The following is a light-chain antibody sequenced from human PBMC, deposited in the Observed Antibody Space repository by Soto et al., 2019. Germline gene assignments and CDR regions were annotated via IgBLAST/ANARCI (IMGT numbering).Light chain of an antibody. CDR2: RND. V-gene: IGLV1-47*01. CDR1: SSNIGSNF. J-gene: IGLJ2*01. Sequence: QSVLTQAPSACGTPGQRVTISCSGSSSNIGSNFVYWYQKFPGTAPKVLIYRNDQRPSGVPDRFSGSKSGTSASLAISGLRSEDEADYYCAVWDDSLNGSVAFGGGTKLTVL. CDR3: AVWDDSLNGSVA.